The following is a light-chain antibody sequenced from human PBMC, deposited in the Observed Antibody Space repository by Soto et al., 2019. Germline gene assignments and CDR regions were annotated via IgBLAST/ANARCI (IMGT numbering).Light chain of an antibody. Sequence: DIQMTQSPSSMSASVGHRVTITCWASQGISTYLNWYQQKPGEAPKLLIYTASTLQNGVPSRFSGGGSGTEFILTINSLKHEDFATFYCQQSYTTTRTFGQGTKVDIK. J-gene: IGKJ1*01. CDR1: QGISTY. CDR2: TAS. V-gene: IGKV1-39*01. CDR3: QQSYTTTRT.